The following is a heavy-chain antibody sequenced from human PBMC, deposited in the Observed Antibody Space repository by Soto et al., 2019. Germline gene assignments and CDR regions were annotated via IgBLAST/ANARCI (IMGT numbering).Heavy chain of an antibody. V-gene: IGHV1-2*04. CDR2: INPNSGGT. CDR3: ARTSSSWYAGSGFDP. CDR1: GYTLTELS. D-gene: IGHD6-13*01. J-gene: IGHJ5*02. Sequence: ASVKVSCKVSGYTLTELSMHWVRQAPGQGLEWMGWINPNSGGTNYAQKFQGWVTMTRDTSISTAYMELSRLRSDDTAVYYCARTSSSWYAGSGFDPWGQGTLVTVSS.